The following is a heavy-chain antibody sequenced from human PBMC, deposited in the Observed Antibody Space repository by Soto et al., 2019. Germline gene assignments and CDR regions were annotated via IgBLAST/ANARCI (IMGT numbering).Heavy chain of an antibody. D-gene: IGHD3-22*01. CDR3: ARSSRYSYDCSEGNFDY. CDR2: INHSGST. CDR1: GGSFSGYY. V-gene: IGHV4-34*01. J-gene: IGHJ4*02. Sequence: SETLSLTCAVYGGSFSGYYWSWIRQPPGKGLEWIGEINHSGSTNYNPSLKSRVTISVEKPKNQFSLRLNSVTAADTAVYYCARSSRYSYDCSEGNFDYWGQGTLVIVSS.